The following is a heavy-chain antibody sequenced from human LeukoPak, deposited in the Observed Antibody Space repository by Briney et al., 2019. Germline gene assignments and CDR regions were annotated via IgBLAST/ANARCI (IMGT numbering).Heavy chain of an antibody. Sequence: GGSLTLSCAASGFTFDNFVMSWVRQAPGKGLEWVSGISGSGGSTYYADSLKGRFTISRDNSKNTLYLQMNSLRAEDTAVYYCAKDQTMIRGVGFDYWGQGTLVTVSS. CDR2: ISGSGGST. D-gene: IGHD3-10*01. J-gene: IGHJ4*02. V-gene: IGHV3-23*01. CDR3: AKDQTMIRGVGFDY. CDR1: GFTFDNFV.